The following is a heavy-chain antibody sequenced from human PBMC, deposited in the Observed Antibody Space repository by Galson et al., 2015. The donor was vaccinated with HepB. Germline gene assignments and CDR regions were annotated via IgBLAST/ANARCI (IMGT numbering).Heavy chain of an antibody. CDR2: ISAYNGNT. Sequence: SVKVSCKASGYTFTSYGISWVRQAPGQGLEWMGWISAYNGNTNYAQKLQGRVTMTTDTSTSTAYMELRSLRSDDTAAYYCARESLGWVSSGYPHYGMDVWGQGTTVTVSS. J-gene: IGHJ6*02. V-gene: IGHV1-18*01. D-gene: IGHD3-22*01. CDR1: GYTFTSYG. CDR3: ARESLGWVSSGYPHYGMDV.